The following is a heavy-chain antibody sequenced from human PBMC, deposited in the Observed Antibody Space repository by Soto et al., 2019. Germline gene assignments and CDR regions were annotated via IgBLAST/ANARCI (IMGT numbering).Heavy chain of an antibody. D-gene: IGHD3-16*02. CDR3: ARGLSRLNAYYYGMDV. V-gene: IGHV3-30-3*01. CDR2: ISYDGSNK. Sequence: GVSLRLSCAASGFTFSSYAMHWVRQAPGKGLEWVAVISYDGSNKYYADSVKGRFTISRDNSKNTLYLQMNSLRAEDTAVYYCARGLSRLNAYYYGMDVWGQGTTVTVSS. CDR1: GFTFSSYA. J-gene: IGHJ6*02.